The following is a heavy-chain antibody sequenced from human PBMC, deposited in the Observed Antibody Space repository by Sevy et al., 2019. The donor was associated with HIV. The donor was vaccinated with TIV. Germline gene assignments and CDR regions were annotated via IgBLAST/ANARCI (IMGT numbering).Heavy chain of an antibody. J-gene: IGHJ4*02. Sequence: GGSLRLSCTASGFTFGDYCMSWVRQAPGKGLEWVAFLKSDVYGGTVDNAASVRGRFVISRDNSKTIAYLQMNDLKTEDTGVNYCTRRKAAQSIFDYWGKGALGTVSS. CDR3: TRRKAAQSIFDY. CDR2: LKSDVYGGTV. V-gene: IGHV3-49*04. D-gene: IGHD6-13*01. CDR1: GFTFGDYC.